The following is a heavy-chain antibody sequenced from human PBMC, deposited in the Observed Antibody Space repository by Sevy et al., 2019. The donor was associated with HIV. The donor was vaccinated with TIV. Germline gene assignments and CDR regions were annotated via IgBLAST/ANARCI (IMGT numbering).Heavy chain of an antibody. CDR3: ITDPAYRGYDEEVINYYFYGMDV. V-gene: IGHV3-15*01. J-gene: IGHJ6*02. D-gene: IGHD5-12*01. CDR1: GFTFSSAW. CDR2: IKSEFDGGAI. Sequence: GGCLRLSCTASGFTFSSAWMSWVRQAPGKGLELVDRIKSEFDGGAIDYAAPVKGRFSISREDSKNTVYLQMNSLKTEDTAVYYCITDPAYRGYDEEVINYYFYGMDVWGQGTTVTVSS.